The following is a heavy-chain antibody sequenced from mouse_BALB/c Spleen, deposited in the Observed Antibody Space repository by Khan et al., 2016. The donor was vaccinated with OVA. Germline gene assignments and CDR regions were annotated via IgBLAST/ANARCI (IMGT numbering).Heavy chain of an antibody. Sequence: QIQLVQSGPELKKPGETVRISCKASGYTFTTAGMQWVQKMPGKGLKWIGWINTHSGVPKYAEDFKGRFVFSLETSASTAYLQITNLKNEDTAIYFCARGGAAFYRNDGGAMDAWGQGTSVTVSS. D-gene: IGHD2-14*01. V-gene: IGHV9-4*02. CDR1: GYTFTTAG. CDR2: INTHSGVP. J-gene: IGHJ4*01. CDR3: ARGGAAFYRNDGGAMDA.